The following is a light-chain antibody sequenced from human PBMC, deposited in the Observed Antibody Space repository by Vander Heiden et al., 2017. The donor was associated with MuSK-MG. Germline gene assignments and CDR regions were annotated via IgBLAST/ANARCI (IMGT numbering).Light chain of an antibody. CDR3: QSADSSGTYVV. V-gene: IGLV3-25*03. Sequence: SYELTPPPSVSVSPGQTARSTCSGDALPKQYAYWYQQKPGQAPVLVIYKDSERPSGIPERFSGSSSGTTVTLTISGVQAEDEADYYCQSADSSGTYVVFGGGTKLTVL. CDR2: KDS. J-gene: IGLJ2*01. CDR1: ALPKQY.